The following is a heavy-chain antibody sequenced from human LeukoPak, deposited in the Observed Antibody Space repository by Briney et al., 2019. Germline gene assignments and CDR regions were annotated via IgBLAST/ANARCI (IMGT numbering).Heavy chain of an antibody. CDR2: INPSGGST. D-gene: IGHD6-6*01. V-gene: IGHV1-46*01. CDR3: ASDSIAARPDY. J-gene: IGHJ4*02. Sequence: ASVKVSCKASGYTFTSYYMHWVRQAPGQGLEWMGIINPSGGSTSYAQKFQGRVTMTRDMSTSTVYMELSSLRSEDTAVYYCASDSIAARPDYWGQGTLVIVSS. CDR1: GYTFTSYY.